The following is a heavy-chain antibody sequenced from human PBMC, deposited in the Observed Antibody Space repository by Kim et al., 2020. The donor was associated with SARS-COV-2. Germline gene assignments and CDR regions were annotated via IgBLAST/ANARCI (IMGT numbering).Heavy chain of an antibody. Sequence: GGSLRLSCAASGFAFSAFWMHWVRQAPGKGLEWVARIHRDGGDKHYADPVRGRFTISRDNAKNTVNLQMHSLGAEDTATYYCVREHEAARQWLFDSWGQG. J-gene: IGHJ5*02. CDR1: GFAFSAFW. V-gene: IGHV3-74*01. CDR3: VREHEAARQWLFDS. D-gene: IGHD6-19*01. CDR2: IHRDGGDK.